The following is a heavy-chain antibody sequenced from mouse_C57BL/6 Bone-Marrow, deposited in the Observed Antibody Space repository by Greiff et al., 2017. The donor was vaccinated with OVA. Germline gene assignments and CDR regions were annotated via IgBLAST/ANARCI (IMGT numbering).Heavy chain of an antibody. CDR1: GYTFTSYW. J-gene: IGHJ2*01. CDR2: IDPSDSYT. V-gene: IGHV1-69*01. CDR3: ARGYYYGSSLDY. D-gene: IGHD1-1*01. Sequence: VQLQQPGAELVMPGASVKLSCKASGYTFTSYWMHWVKQRPGQGLEWIGEIDPSDSYTNYNQKFKGKSTLTVDKSSSTAYMQLSSLTSEDSAVYYCARGYYYGSSLDYWGQGTTLTVSS.